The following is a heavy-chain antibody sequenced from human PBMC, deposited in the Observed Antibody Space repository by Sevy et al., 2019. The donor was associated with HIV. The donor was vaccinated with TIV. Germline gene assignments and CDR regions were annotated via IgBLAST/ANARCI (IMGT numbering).Heavy chain of an antibody. J-gene: IGHJ4*02. V-gene: IGHV3-23*01. CDR3: AKDHTTPAKYYFDS. CDR2: ISGSGGTT. CDR1: GFNFDNYA. D-gene: IGHD2-2*01. Sequence: GGSLRLSCAASGFNFDNYAMTWVRQAPGKGLECVSTISGSGGTTYYADSVKGRFTISRDNSKNTLSLQMNNLRVEDTAIYFSAKDHTTPAKYYFDSWGQGTLVTVSS.